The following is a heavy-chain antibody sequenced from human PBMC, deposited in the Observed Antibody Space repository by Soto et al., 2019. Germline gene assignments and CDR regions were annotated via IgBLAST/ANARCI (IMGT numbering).Heavy chain of an antibody. V-gene: IGHV1-2*02. D-gene: IGHD4-17*01. CDR1: GYTFTGYY. CDR3: ARESDYGDYVGFDY. J-gene: IGHJ4*02. CDR2: INPSSGGT. Sequence: ASVKVSCKASGYTFTGYYMHWVRQAPGQGLEWMGWINPSSGGTNYAQKFQGRVTMTRDTSISTAYMELSRLRSDDTAVYYCARESDYGDYVGFDYWGQGTLVTVSS.